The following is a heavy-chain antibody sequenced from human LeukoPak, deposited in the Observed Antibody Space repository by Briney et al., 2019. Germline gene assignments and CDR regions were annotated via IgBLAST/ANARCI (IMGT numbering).Heavy chain of an antibody. CDR1: GFTFSSYS. D-gene: IGHD3-22*01. Sequence: PGGSLRLSCAASGFTFSSYSMNWVRQASGKGLEWVSYISSSSSTIYYADSVKGRFTISRDNAKNSLYLQMNSLRAEDTAVYYCARDAVSPYYYDSSGYNNPNKYGMDVWGQGTTVTVSS. V-gene: IGHV3-48*01. J-gene: IGHJ6*02. CDR3: ARDAVSPYYYDSSGYNNPNKYGMDV. CDR2: ISSSSSTI.